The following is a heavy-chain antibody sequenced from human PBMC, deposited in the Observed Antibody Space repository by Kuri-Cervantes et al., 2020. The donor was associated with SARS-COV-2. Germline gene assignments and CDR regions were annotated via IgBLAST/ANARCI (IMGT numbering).Heavy chain of an antibody. J-gene: IGHJ4*02. V-gene: IGHV1-69*05. D-gene: IGHD2/OR15-2a*01. CDR2: IIPIFGTA. CDR3: AREGAILSDIDY. CDR1: GGTFSSYA. Sequence: SVKVSCKASGGTFSSYAINWVRQAPGQGLEWMGGIIPIFGTANYAQKLQGRVTMTTDTSTSTAYMELRSLRSDDTAVYCCAREGAILSDIDYWGQGTLVTVSS.